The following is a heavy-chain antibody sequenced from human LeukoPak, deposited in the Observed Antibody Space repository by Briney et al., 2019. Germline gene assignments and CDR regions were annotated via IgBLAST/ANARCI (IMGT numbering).Heavy chain of an antibody. CDR1: GGPISSYY. V-gene: IGHV4-59*01. Sequence: PSETLSLTCTVSGGPISSYYWSWIRQPPGKGLEWIGYIYYSGSTNYNPSLKSRVTISVDTSKNQFSLKLSSVTAADTAVYYCARGGDIVVVPNAIPWFDPWGQGTMVTVSS. J-gene: IGHJ5*02. CDR3: ARGGDIVVVPNAIPWFDP. D-gene: IGHD2-2*01. CDR2: IYYSGST.